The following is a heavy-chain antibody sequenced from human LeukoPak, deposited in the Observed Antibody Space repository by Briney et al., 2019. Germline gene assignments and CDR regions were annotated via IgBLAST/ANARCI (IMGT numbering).Heavy chain of an antibody. V-gene: IGHV3-23*01. CDR3: ASPYYYDSSGSTLWDY. Sequence: GGSLRLSCAASGFTFSSYAMSWVRQAPGKGLEWVSAISGSGGSTYYADSVKGRFTISRDNSKNTLYLQMNSLRAEDTAVYYCASPYYYDSSGSTLWDYWGQGTMVTVSS. J-gene: IGHJ4*02. CDR2: ISGSGGST. CDR1: GFTFSSYA. D-gene: IGHD3-22*01.